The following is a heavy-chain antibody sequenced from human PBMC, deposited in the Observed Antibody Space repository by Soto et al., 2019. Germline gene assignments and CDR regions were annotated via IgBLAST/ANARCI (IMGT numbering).Heavy chain of an antibody. CDR3: ARQRKDLRSDAFDI. Sequence: QLQLQESGPGLVKPSETLSLTCSVSGGSISSTSYYWAWSRQPPGKGLEWIGSGYYSGTTYYNPSLKSQVHISVDTAKSQVSLRLTSVTAADTAVYYCARQRKDLRSDAFDIWGQGTMVTVSS. V-gene: IGHV4-39*01. CDR1: GGSISSTSYY. CDR2: GYYSGTT. J-gene: IGHJ3*02.